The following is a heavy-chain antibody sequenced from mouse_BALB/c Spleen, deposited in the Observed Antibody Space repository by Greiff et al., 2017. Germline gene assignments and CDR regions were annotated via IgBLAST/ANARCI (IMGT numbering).Heavy chain of an antibody. D-gene: IGHD2-12*01. CDR1: GFTFSSYT. Sequence: KLVESGGGLVQPGGSLKLSCAASGFTFSSYTMSWVRQTPEKRLEWVAYISNGGGSTYYPDTVKGRFTISRDNAKNTLYLQMSSLKSEDTAMYYCARDDGFPYYAMDYWGQGTSVTVSS. V-gene: IGHV5-12-2*01. J-gene: IGHJ4*01. CDR2: ISNGGGST. CDR3: ARDDGFPYYAMDY.